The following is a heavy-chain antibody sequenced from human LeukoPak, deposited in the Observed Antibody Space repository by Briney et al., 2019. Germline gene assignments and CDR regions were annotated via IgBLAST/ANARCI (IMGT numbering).Heavy chain of an antibody. V-gene: IGHV3-23*01. D-gene: IGHD2-15*01. CDR2: ISGTGGST. J-gene: IGHJ6*03. Sequence: GGSLRLSCAASGFTVSSNYMSWVRQAPGKGLEWVSAISGTGGSTYYADSVKGRFTISRDNSKNTLYLQMNSLRAEDTAIYYCAKNGDRGAYCSGGSCYPYYYYYMDVWGKGTTVTISS. CDR1: GFTVSSNY. CDR3: AKNGDRGAYCSGGSCYPYYYYYMDV.